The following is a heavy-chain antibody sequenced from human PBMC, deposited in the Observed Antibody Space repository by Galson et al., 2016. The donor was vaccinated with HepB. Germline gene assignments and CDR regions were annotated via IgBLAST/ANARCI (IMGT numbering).Heavy chain of an antibody. J-gene: IGHJ6*02. CDR1: GFTFSTFG. V-gene: IGHV3-33*01. D-gene: IGHD5-12*01. CDR2: IYYDGSNK. Sequence: SLRLSCAASGFTFSTFGMHWVRQAPGKGLEWVALIYYDGSNKYYADSVKGRFPIYRDNSYNTLYLQMNSLRAEDTAVYYGARGRWIMDVWGQGTTVTVSS. CDR3: ARGRWIMDV.